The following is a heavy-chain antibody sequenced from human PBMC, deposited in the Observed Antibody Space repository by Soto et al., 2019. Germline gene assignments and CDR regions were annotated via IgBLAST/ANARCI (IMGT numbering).Heavy chain of an antibody. Sequence: QVQLVESGGGVVQPGRSLRLSCAASGFTFSSYAMHWVRQAPGKGLEWVAVISYDGSNKYYADSVKGRFTISRDNSKNTRXLQMNSLRAEDTAVYYCASSTLDGYKLYYYYGMDVWGQGTTVTVSS. CDR3: ASSTLDGYKLYYYYGMDV. V-gene: IGHV3-30-3*01. J-gene: IGHJ6*02. CDR1: GFTFSSYA. D-gene: IGHD5-12*01. CDR2: ISYDGSNK.